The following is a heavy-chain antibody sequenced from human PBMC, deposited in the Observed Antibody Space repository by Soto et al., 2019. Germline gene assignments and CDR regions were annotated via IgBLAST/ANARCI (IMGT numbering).Heavy chain of an antibody. CDR1: GFTFRSYA. CDR3: VRGHMIGVGIDAFDI. J-gene: IGHJ3*02. CDR2: ISYDGANK. Sequence: QVHLVESGGGVVQPGSSLRLSCEASGFTFRSYAMHWVRQAPGKGLEWVTMISYDGANKYYADAVKGRFTISRDTSQDRLYLEMKSLRTEETAVYKCVRGHMIGVGIDAFDIWGQGTMVIVSS. D-gene: IGHD3-22*01. V-gene: IGHV3-30-3*01.